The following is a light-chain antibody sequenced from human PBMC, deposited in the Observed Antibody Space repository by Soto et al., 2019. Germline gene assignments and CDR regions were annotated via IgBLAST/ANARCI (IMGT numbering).Light chain of an antibody. CDR1: QSVTSTY. V-gene: IGKV3D-20*02. J-gene: IGKJ3*01. Sequence: EIVLTQSPGTLSLSPGERATLSCRASQSVTSTYLAWYQQKPGQAPRLLIYGASTRATDIPGRFSGSGSGTDFTLTISRLEPEDFAVYYCQHRSSWPGAFGPGTKVDIK. CDR2: GAS. CDR3: QHRSSWPGA.